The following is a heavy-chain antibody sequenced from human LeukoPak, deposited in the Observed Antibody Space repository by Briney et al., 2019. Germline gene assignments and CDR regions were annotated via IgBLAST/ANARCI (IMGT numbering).Heavy chain of an antibody. V-gene: IGHV3-74*01. CDR1: GFTFSNNW. CDR2: INSDGSST. Sequence: GGPLRLSCAASGFTFSNNWMYWVRQAPGKGLVWVSRINSDGSSTSYADSVKGRFTISRDNAKNTLYLQMNSLRAEDTAVYYCASFATVGVIGLVDYWGQGTLVTVSS. CDR3: ASFATVGVIGLVDY. J-gene: IGHJ4*02. D-gene: IGHD3-10*01.